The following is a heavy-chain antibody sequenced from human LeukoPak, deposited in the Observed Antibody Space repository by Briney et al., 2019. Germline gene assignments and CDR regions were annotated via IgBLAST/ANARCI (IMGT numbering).Heavy chain of an antibody. CDR1: GYTFTGYY. D-gene: IGHD6-13*01. Sequence: GASVKVSCKASGYTFTGYYMHWVRQAPGQGLEWMGWINPNSGGTNYAQKFQGRVTMTRDTSISTAYMKLSRLRSDDTAVYYCARASPGYSSSWYDFDYWGQGTLVTVSS. CDR3: ARASPGYSSSWYDFDY. CDR2: INPNSGGT. V-gene: IGHV1-2*02. J-gene: IGHJ4*02.